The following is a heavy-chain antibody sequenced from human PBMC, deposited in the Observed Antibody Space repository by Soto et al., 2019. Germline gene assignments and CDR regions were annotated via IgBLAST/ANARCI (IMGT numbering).Heavy chain of an antibody. Sequence: GASVKVSCKTSGYTLTTYGVSWVRQAPGQGLEWMGWISPYNGNTNYAQRLQGRVTLTTDTSTNTAYMELRSLRSDDTAMYYCAREDGHCSGGRCHSGGWLEPCGQGNLVTVSS. CDR1: GYTLTTYG. V-gene: IGHV1-18*01. CDR2: ISPYNGNT. J-gene: IGHJ5*02. CDR3: AREDGHCSGGRCHSGGWLEP. D-gene: IGHD2-15*01.